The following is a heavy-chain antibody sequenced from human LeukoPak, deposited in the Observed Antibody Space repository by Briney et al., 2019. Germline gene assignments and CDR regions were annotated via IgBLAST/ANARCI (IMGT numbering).Heavy chain of an antibody. CDR2: INHSGST. D-gene: IGHD6-13*01. V-gene: IGHV4-34*01. CDR3: ARDKQPGDN. J-gene: IGHJ4*02. CDR1: GGSFSGYY. Sequence: PETLSLTCAVYGGSFSGYYWSWIRQPPGKGLEWIGEINHSGSTNYNPSLKSRVTMSVDTSRNQFSLKLSSVTAADTAVYYCARDKQPGDNWGQGILVTVSS.